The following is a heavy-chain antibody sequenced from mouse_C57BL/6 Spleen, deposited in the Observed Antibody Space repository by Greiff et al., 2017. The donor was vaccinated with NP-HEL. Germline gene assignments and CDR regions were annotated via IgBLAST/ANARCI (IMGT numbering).Heavy chain of an antibody. D-gene: IGHD2-4*01. CDR2: INPNNGGT. V-gene: IGHV1-22*01. Sequence: EVQLQQSGPELVKPGASVKMSCKASGYTFTDYNMHWVKQSHGKSLEWIGYINPNNGGTSYNQKFKGKATLTVNKSSRTSYMELRSLTSEDSAVYYYALYYDYDEGFAYWGQGTLVTVSA. J-gene: IGHJ3*01. CDR3: ALYYDYDEGFAY. CDR1: GYTFTDYN.